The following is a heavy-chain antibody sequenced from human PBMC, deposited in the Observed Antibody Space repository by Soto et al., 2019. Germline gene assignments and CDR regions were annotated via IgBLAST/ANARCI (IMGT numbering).Heavy chain of an antibody. Sequence: QVQLVQSGAEVKKPGASVKVSCKASGYTFTSYGISWVRQAPGQGLEWMGWISTYNCNTNYAQKRQGRVTMTTDTPTSTAYMELRSLRSDDTAVYYCARVPATGYYYDSSGYYYCDYWGQGTLVTVSS. J-gene: IGHJ4*02. CDR1: GYTFTSYG. CDR3: ARVPATGYYYDSSGYYYCDY. V-gene: IGHV1-18*01. CDR2: ISTYNCNT. D-gene: IGHD3-22*01.